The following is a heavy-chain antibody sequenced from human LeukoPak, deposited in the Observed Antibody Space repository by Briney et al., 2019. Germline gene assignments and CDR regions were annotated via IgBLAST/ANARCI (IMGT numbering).Heavy chain of an antibody. Sequence: PSETLSLTCAVYGGSLSGYYWSWLRQPPGKGLEWIGEINHSGSTNYNPSLKSRVTISVDTFKNQFSLKLSSVTAADTAVYYCARGNYYDSSGYCDYWGQGTLVTVSS. J-gene: IGHJ4*02. CDR1: GGSLSGYY. D-gene: IGHD3-22*01. V-gene: IGHV4-34*01. CDR2: INHSGST. CDR3: ARGNYYDSSGYCDY.